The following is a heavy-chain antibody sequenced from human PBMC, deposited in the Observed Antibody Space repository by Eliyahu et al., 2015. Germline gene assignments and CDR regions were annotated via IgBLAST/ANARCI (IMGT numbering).Heavy chain of an antibody. V-gene: IGHV4-4*02. D-gene: IGHD6-19*01. CDR2: IYHSGST. Sequence: LVKPSGTLSLTCAVSGGSISSSNWWSWVRQPPGKRLEWIGEIYHSGSTNYNPSLKSRVTISVDKSKNQFSLKLSSVTAADTAVYYCARVSPVAGYGMDVWGQGTTVTVSS. CDR1: GGSISSSNW. J-gene: IGHJ6*02. CDR3: ARVSPVAGYGMDV.